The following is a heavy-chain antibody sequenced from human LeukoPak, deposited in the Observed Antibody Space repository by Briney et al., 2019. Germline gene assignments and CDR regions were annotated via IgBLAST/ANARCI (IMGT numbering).Heavy chain of an antibody. J-gene: IGHJ5*02. Sequence: GGSLRLSCAASGFTVSSNYMSSVRQAPGKGLEWVSVIYSGGSTYYADSVKGRFTISRHNSKNTLYLQMNSLRAEDTAVYYCARGTDSSSWYWFDPWGQGTLVTVSS. V-gene: IGHV3-53*04. CDR2: IYSGGST. CDR3: ARGTDSSSWYWFDP. D-gene: IGHD6-13*01. CDR1: GFTVSSNY.